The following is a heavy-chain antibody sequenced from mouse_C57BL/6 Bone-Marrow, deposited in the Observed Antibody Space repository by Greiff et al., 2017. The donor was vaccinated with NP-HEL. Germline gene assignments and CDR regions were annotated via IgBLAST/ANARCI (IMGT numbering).Heavy chain of an antibody. CDR2: IYPGSGST. D-gene: IGHD2-4*01. CDR3: ARRGDYYDYDLYYFDD. CDR1: GYTFTSYW. Sequence: QVQLQQPGAELVKPGASVKMSCKASGYTFTSYWITWVKQRPGQGLEWIGDIYPGSGSTNYNEKFKSKATLTVDTSSSTAYMQLSSLTSEDSAVYYCARRGDYYDYDLYYFDDWGQGTTLTVSS. J-gene: IGHJ2*01. V-gene: IGHV1-55*01.